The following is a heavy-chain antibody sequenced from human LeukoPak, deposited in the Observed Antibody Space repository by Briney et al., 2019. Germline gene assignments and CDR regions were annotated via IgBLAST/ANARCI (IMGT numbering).Heavy chain of an antibody. CDR3: ARRGYYDSSGYDY. CDR2: ISGSSTDI. Sequence: GGSLRLSCIASGFTFSTYAMHWVRQAPGKGLEWVSSISGSSTDIYYADSVKGRFTISRDNAKNSLYLQINSLRAEDTAIYYCARRGYYDSSGYDYWGQGTLVTVSS. J-gene: IGHJ4*02. V-gene: IGHV3-21*01. D-gene: IGHD3-22*01. CDR1: GFTFSTYA.